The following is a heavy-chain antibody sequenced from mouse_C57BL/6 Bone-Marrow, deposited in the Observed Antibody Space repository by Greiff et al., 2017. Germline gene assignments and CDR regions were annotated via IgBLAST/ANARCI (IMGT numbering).Heavy chain of an antibody. D-gene: IGHD2-2*01. Sequence: QVQLQQPGAELVKPGASVKMSCKASGYTFTSYWITWVKQRPGQGLEWIGDIYPGSGSTNYNEKFKSKATLTVDTSSSTAYMQLSSLTSEDSAVYSWASSGGYRLAWVAYWGQGTLVTVSA. CDR1: GYTFTSYW. CDR3: ASSGGYRLAWVAY. J-gene: IGHJ3*01. V-gene: IGHV1-55*01. CDR2: IYPGSGST.